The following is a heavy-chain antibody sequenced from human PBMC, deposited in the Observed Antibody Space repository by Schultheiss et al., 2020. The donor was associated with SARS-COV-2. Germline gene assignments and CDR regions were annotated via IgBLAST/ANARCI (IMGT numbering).Heavy chain of an antibody. CDR3: ARGGSGWHYYYYGMDV. CDR2: INSDGSST. D-gene: IGHD6-19*01. J-gene: IGHJ6*02. V-gene: IGHV3-74*01. CDR1: GFTFSSYW. Sequence: GSLRLSCAASGFTFSSYWMHWVRQAPGKGLVWVSRINSDGSSTSYADSVKGRFTISRDNSWNMLYVQMNSLRVEDSAVYYCARGGSGWHYYYYGMDVWGQGTTVTVSS.